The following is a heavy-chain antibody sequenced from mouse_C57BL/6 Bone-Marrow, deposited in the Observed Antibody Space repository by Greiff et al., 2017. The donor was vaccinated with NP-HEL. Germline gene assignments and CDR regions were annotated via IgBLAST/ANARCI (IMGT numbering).Heavy chain of an antibody. J-gene: IGHJ4*01. D-gene: IGHD2-3*01. CDR3: LPMDY. CDR2: IDPSDSYT. Sequence: QVQLQQPGAELVMPGASVKLSCKASGYTFTSYWMHWVKQRPGQGLEWIGEIDPSDSYTNYNRKFKGKSTLTVDKSSSTAYMQLSSLTSEDSAVWRLLPMDYWGQGTSVTVSS. V-gene: IGHV1-69*01. CDR1: GYTFTSYW.